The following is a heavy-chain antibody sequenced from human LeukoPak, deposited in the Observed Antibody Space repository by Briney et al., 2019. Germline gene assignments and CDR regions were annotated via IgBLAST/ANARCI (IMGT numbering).Heavy chain of an antibody. Sequence: PGRSLRLSCAASGFTFDDYAMHWVRQAPGKGLEWVSGISWNSGSIGYADSVKGRFTISRDNAKNSLYLQMNSLRAEDMALYYCAKAAGGFVYTSNFDYWGQGTLVTVSS. J-gene: IGHJ4*02. D-gene: IGHD3-16*01. CDR3: AKAAGGFVYTSNFDY. CDR1: GFTFDDYA. CDR2: ISWNSGSI. V-gene: IGHV3-9*03.